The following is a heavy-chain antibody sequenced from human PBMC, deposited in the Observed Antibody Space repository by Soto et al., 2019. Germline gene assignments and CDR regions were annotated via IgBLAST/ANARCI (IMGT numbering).Heavy chain of an antibody. J-gene: IGHJ6*03. Sequence: SETLSLTCAVYGGSFSGYYWTWIRQPPGKGLEWIGEINQSGSTNYNPSLKSRVTISADRPKNQFSLKLSSVTAADTAVYYCARQVIAVRPKRHYYMDVWGKGTTVTVSS. CDR2: INQSGST. D-gene: IGHD6-6*01. CDR3: ARQVIAVRPKRHYYMDV. CDR1: GGSFSGYY. V-gene: IGHV4-34*01.